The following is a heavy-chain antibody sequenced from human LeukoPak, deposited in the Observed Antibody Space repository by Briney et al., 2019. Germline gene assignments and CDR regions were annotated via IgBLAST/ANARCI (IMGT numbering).Heavy chain of an antibody. CDR3: ARDDRRFLEWLFFRGSTFDI. Sequence: GASVKVSCKASGYTFTSYGISWARQAPGQGLEWMGWISAYNGNTNYAQKLQGRVTMTIDTSTSTAYMELRSLRSDDTAVYYCARDDRRFLEWLFFRGSTFDIWGQGTMVTVSS. D-gene: IGHD3-3*01. CDR2: ISAYNGNT. J-gene: IGHJ3*02. CDR1: GYTFTSYG. V-gene: IGHV1-18*01.